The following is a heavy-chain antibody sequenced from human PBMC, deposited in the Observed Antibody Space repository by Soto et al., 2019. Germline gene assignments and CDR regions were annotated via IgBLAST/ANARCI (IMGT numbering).Heavy chain of an antibody. CDR2: IIPIFGTA. CDR3: ARGGKGVYYYDSSGYYSNWFDP. D-gene: IGHD3-22*01. CDR1: GGTFSSYA. Sequence: SVKVSCKASGGTFSSYAISWVRQAPGQGLEWMGGIIPIFGTANYAQKFQGRVTITADESTSTAYMELSSLRSEDTAVYYCARGGKGVYYYDSSGYYSNWFDPWGQGTLVTVSS. V-gene: IGHV1-69*13. J-gene: IGHJ5*02.